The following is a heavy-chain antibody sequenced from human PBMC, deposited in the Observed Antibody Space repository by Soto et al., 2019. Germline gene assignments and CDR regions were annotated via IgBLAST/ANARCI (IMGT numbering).Heavy chain of an antibody. CDR1: GFSLSTIGVA. V-gene: IGHV2-5*02. CDR3: ARWGYSGYDNNH. J-gene: IGHJ5*02. Sequence: QITLKESGPTLVKPTQTLTLTCTSSGFSLSTIGVAVGWIRQPPGKAPDWLALIFWDDDERYSPSLKSRLTITKDTSKTQVVRTMTNMEPVDTATYYCARWGYSGYDNNHWGQGTLVTVSS. D-gene: IGHD5-12*01. CDR2: IFWDDDE.